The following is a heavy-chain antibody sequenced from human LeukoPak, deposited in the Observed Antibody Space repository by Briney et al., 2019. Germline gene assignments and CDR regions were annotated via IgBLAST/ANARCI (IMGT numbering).Heavy chain of an antibody. CDR2: IRQDGSSK. CDR3: ARDLSYFDY. CDR1: GFTFSSYA. Sequence: GGSLRLSCAASGFTFSSYAMSWVRQAPGKGLEWVANIRQDGSSKYYVDSVKGRFTISRDNAKNSVYLQLNSLRVKDTAVYYCARDLSYFDYWGQGALVTVSS. V-gene: IGHV3-7*01. J-gene: IGHJ4*02.